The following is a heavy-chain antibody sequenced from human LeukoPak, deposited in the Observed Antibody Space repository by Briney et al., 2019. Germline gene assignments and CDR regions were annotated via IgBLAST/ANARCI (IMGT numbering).Heavy chain of an antibody. CDR1: GGSISSGDYY. V-gene: IGHV4-30-4*01. CDR3: ARDQNGNCYYYGMDV. J-gene: IGHJ6*02. Sequence: SQTLSLTCTVSGGSISSGDYYWTWIRQPPGKGLEWIGYIYYSGSTYYNPSLKSRVTTSVDTSKNQFSLKLSSVTAADTAVYYCARDQNGNCYYYGMDVWGRGTTVTVSS. CDR2: IYYSGST. D-gene: IGHD1-1*01.